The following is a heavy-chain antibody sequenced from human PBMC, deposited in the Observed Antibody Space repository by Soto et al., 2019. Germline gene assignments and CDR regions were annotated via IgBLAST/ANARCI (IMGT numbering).Heavy chain of an antibody. Sequence: HLGGSLRLSCAASGFNFNSYGLHWVRQAPGKGLEWVAVISYDGSNKYYEDSVKGRFTISRDNSKSTMYLQMYSLRAEDTAVYYCAKDGNYFDTGAYIDYWGQGALVTVSS. V-gene: IGHV3-30*18. CDR2: ISYDGSNK. D-gene: IGHD3-22*01. CDR1: GFNFNSYG. CDR3: AKDGNYFDTGAYIDY. J-gene: IGHJ4*02.